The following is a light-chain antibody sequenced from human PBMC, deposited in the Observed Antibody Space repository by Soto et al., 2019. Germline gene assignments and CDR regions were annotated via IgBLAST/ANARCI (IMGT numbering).Light chain of an antibody. V-gene: IGKV3-15*01. J-gene: IGKJ2*01. CDR3: QQYNNWPYT. CDR1: QSVSRN. Sequence: EIVMTQSPAILSVSPGERVTLSCRASQSVSRNFAWYRQKPGQAPTLLIYGASTRATGIPARFSGSGSGTEGTLTISSLQSEDFAVYYCQQYNNWPYTFGQGTKLEIK. CDR2: GAS.